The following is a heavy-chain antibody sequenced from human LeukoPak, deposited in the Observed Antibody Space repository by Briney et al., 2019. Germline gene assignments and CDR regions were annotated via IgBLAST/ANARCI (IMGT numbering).Heavy chain of an antibody. CDR2: IRYDGSNK. V-gene: IGHV3-30*02. Sequence: GGSLRLSCAASGFIFNSYGMHWVRQAPGKGLEWVAFIRYDGSNKYYADSVKGRFTISRDNSKNTLYLQMNSLRAEDTAVYYCARDLVYSSSWYGAFDIWGQGTMVTVSS. CDR1: GFIFNSYG. CDR3: ARDLVYSSSWYGAFDI. D-gene: IGHD6-13*01. J-gene: IGHJ3*02.